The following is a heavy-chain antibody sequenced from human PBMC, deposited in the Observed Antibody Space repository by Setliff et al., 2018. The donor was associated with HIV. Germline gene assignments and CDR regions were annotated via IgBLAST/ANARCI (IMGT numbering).Heavy chain of an antibody. D-gene: IGHD7-27*01. CDR3: SRSSSAVLTPGDF. CDR2: LSFDGSDE. V-gene: IGHV3-33*08. Sequence: LRLSCAASGFIFDDYAMHWVRQVPGKGLEWVALLSFDGSDEYYADSVKGRFTVSRDNARKSVYLQMDSLRDEDTAIYYCSRSSSAVLTPGDFWGQGTLVTVSS. CDR1: GFIFDDYA. J-gene: IGHJ4*02.